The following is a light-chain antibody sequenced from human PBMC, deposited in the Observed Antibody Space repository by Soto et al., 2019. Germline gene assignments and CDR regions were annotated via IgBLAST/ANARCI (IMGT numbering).Light chain of an antibody. CDR3: HHYGTSPPCT. J-gene: IGKJ2*02. CDR1: QSVSTTF. V-gene: IGKV3-20*01. Sequence: EIVLTQSPGTLSLSPGERATLSCRASQSVSTTFLAWFQQKPGQAPRLLISGASSRATGIPDRFSGSGSGTDFTLTISRLEPEDFAVYYCHHYGTSPPCTFGQGTKLEIK. CDR2: GAS.